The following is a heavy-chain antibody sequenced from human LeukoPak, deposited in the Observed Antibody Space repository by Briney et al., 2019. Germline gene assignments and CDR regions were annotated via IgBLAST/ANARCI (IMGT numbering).Heavy chain of an antibody. CDR2: IYYSGST. CDR3: ARLPLEMATIGGYYFDY. D-gene: IGHD5-24*01. V-gene: IGHV4-30-4*01. Sequence: SQTLSLTCTVSGGSISSGDYYWSWLRQPPGKGLEWIGYIYYSGSTYYNPSLKSRVTISVDTSKNQFSLKLSSVTAADTAMYYCARLPLEMATIGGYYFDYWGQGTLVTVSS. CDR1: GGSISSGDYY. J-gene: IGHJ4*02.